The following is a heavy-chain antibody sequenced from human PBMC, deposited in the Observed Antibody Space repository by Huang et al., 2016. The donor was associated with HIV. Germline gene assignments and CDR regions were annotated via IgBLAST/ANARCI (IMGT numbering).Heavy chain of an antibody. CDR2: MYYSGST. CDR1: GGSISSSRYY. D-gene: IGHD3-3*01. V-gene: IGHV4-39*01. CDR3: ARQGYDFWSGYYKGPDDAFDI. J-gene: IGHJ3*02. Sequence: QLQLQESGPGLVKPSETLSLTCTVSGGSISSSRYYWGWIRQPPGKGLEWIGGMYYSGSTYYKPALNSRITISVDTSKNQFSLKLSSVTAADTAVYYCARQGYDFWSGYYKGPDDAFDIWGQGTVVTVSS.